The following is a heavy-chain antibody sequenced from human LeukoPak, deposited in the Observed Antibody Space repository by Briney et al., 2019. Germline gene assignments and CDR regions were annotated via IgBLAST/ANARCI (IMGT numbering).Heavy chain of an antibody. J-gene: IGHJ4*02. Sequence: ASVKVSCKASGYSFTTYGISWVRQAPGQGLEWMGWISAYNANTNYALKLQGRVTKTTDTSTSTAYTELRSLRSDDTAVYYCARDYCSSTSCYFDYWGQGPLVTVSS. CDR2: ISAYNANT. D-gene: IGHD2-2*01. CDR3: ARDYCSSTSCYFDY. CDR1: GYSFTTYG. V-gene: IGHV1-18*01.